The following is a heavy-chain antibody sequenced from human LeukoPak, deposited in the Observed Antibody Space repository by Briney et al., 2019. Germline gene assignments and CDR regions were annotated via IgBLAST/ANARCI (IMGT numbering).Heavy chain of an antibody. D-gene: IGHD5-12*01. V-gene: IGHV3-74*01. CDR2: INGDGSDT. CDR3: ARALGGYGHFDY. Sequence: PGGSLRLSCAASGFTFSNYWMHWVRQAPGKGLVCVSRINGDGSDTNYADSVRGRFTISRGNAKNTLSLQMNSLRAEDTAVYYCARALGGYGHFDYWGQGTLVTVSS. J-gene: IGHJ4*02. CDR1: GFTFSNYW.